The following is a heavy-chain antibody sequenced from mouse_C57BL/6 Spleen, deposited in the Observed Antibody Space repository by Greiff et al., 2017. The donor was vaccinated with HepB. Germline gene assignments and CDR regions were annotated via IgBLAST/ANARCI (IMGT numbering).Heavy chain of an antibody. V-gene: IGHV5-4*03. CDR1: GFTFSSYA. CDR2: ISDGGSYT. Sequence: EVKVEESGGGLVKPGGSLKLSCAASGFTFSSYAMSWVRQTPEKRLEWVATISDGGSYTYYPDNVKGRFTISRDNAKNNLYLQMSHLKSEDTAMYYCARWLHYYAMDYWGQGTSVTVSS. D-gene: IGHD2-2*01. J-gene: IGHJ4*01. CDR3: ARWLHYYAMDY.